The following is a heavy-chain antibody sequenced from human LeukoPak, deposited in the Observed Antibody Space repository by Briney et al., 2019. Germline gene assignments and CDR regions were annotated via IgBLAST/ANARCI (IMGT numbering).Heavy chain of an antibody. CDR3: ARVVRYSGGPLTDLLPYYFDY. D-gene: IGHD6-19*01. CDR2: INPNSGGT. CDR1: GYTFTGYY. J-gene: IGHJ4*02. Sequence: ASVKVSCKTSGYTFTGYYMHGVRQAPGQGLEWMGWINPNSGGTNYAQKFQGRVTMTRDTSISTAYMELSSLRSDDMAVYYCARVVRYSGGPLTDLLPYYFDYWGQGTLVTVSS. V-gene: IGHV1-2*02.